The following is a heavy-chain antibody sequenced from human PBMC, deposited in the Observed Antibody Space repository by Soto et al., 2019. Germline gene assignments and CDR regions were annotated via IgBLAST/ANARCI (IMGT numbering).Heavy chain of an antibody. CDR1: GFTLSSYD. D-gene: IGHD1-26*01. Sequence: GGSLRLSCSASGFTLSSYDMHWVRQAPGKGLEYVSGISRKGNNIYYADSVKGRFTISRDTFKDTLFLQMTSLRAEDTALYYCVKEEIVVVGGFDHWGQGT. V-gene: IGHV3-64D*06. CDR3: VKEEIVVVGGFDH. CDR2: ISRKGNNI. J-gene: IGHJ4*02.